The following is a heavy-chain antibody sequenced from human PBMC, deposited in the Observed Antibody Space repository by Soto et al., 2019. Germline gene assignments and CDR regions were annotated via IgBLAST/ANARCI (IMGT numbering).Heavy chain of an antibody. CDR1: GGSFSGYY. CDR2: LNHSGST. Sequence: TSETLSLTCAVYGGSFSGYYWSWIRQPPGKGLEWIGELNHSGSTNYNPSLKSRVTISVDTSKNQFSLKLSSVTAADTAVYYCARACSSSWYWRANYFDYWGQGTLVTVSS. D-gene: IGHD6-13*01. J-gene: IGHJ4*02. CDR3: ARACSSSWYWRANYFDY. V-gene: IGHV4-34*01.